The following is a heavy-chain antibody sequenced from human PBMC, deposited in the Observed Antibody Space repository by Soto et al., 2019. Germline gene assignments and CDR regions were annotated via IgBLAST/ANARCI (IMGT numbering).Heavy chain of an antibody. CDR1: GFTFSSYG. CDR2: ISYDGSNK. Sequence: GGSLRLSCAASGFTFSSYGMHWVRQAPGKGLEWVAVISYDGSNKYYADSVKGRFTISRDNSKNTLYLQMNSLRAEDTAVYYCAKGSGYYTEDWFDPWGQGTLVTVSS. D-gene: IGHD3-3*01. V-gene: IGHV3-30*18. J-gene: IGHJ5*02. CDR3: AKGSGYYTEDWFDP.